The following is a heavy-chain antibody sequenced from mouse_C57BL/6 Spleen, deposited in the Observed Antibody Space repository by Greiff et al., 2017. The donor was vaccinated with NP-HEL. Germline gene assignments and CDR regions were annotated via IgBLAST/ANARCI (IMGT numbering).Heavy chain of an antibody. CDR1: CYTFTSYW. V-gene: IGHV1-53*01. Sequence: QVQLQQSGTELVKPGASVKLSCKASCYTFTSYWMHWVKPSPGQGLEWIGNINPGNGGTNSNGKFTSKATLTVDKSSSTAYMQLSSLTSEDSAVYYCARRFAYWSQGNLVTVSA. CDR3: ARRFAY. J-gene: IGHJ3*01. CDR2: INPGNGGT.